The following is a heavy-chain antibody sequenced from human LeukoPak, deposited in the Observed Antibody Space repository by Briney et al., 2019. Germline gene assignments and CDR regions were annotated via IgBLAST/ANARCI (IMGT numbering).Heavy chain of an antibody. V-gene: IGHV1-18*01. D-gene: IGHD3-22*01. J-gene: IGHJ3*02. CDR3: ARDYHDSSGYYRNAFDI. Sequence: ASVKVSCKASGYTFTRYGISWVRQAPGQGLEWMGWISAYNGNTNYAQKLQGRVTMTTDISTSTAYMELRSLRSDDTAVYYCARDYHDSSGYYRNAFDIWGQGTMVTVS. CDR1: GYTFTRYG. CDR2: ISAYNGNT.